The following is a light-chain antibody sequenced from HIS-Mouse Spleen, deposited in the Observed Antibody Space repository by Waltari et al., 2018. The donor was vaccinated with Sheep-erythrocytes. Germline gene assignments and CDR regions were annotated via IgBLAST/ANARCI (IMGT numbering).Light chain of an antibody. CDR3: CSYAGSYNHV. CDR1: SSDVGGYTY. Sequence: QSALTQPRSVSGSPGQSVTISCTGTSSDVGGYTYVSWYQQYPGKDPKLMIYDVSKRPSGVPDRFSGSKSGNTASLTISGLQAEDEADYYCCSYAGSYNHVFATGTKVTVL. V-gene: IGLV2-11*01. J-gene: IGLJ1*01. CDR2: DVS.